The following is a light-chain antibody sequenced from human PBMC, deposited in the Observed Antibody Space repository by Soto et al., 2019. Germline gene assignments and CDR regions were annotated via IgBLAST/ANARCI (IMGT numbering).Light chain of an antibody. J-gene: IGKJ1*01. Sequence: EIVLTQSPGTLSLSPGERATLSCRASQSGSSTYLAWYQHKLGQAPRLVIYGASSKASGIPDRFSGSGSGTDFPLTISTLEPEDFAVCYCQQYGSSPRSFGEGTKVEVK. V-gene: IGKV3-20*01. CDR3: QQYGSSPRS. CDR1: QSGSSTY. CDR2: GAS.